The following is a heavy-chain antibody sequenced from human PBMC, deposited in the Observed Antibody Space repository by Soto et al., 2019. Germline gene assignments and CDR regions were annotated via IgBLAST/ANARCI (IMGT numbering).Heavy chain of an antibody. D-gene: IGHD5-12*01. J-gene: IGHJ4*02. V-gene: IGHV3-21*01. CDR3: AREARYSGYDSLFDY. CDR2: ISSSSSYI. CDR1: GFTFSSYS. Sequence: PGGSLRLSCAASGFTFSSYSMNWVRQAPGKGLEWVSSISSSSSYIYYADSVKGRFTISRDNAKNSLYLQMNSLRAEDTAVYYCAREARYSGYDSLFDYWGQGTLVTVSS.